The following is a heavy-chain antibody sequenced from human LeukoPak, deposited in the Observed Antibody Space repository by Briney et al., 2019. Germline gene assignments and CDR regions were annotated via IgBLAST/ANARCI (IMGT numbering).Heavy chain of an antibody. V-gene: IGHV4-39*01. J-gene: IGHJ6*03. CDR3: ARHGPLFGWLRQYYYYYYMDV. CDR1: GGSISSSSYY. D-gene: IGHD5-12*01. Sequence: PSETLSLTCTVSGGSISSSSYYWGWIHQPPGKGLEWIGSIYYSGSTYYNPSLKSRVTISVDTSKNQFSLKLSSVTAADTAVYYCARHGPLFGWLRQYYYYYYMDVWGKGTTVTISS. CDR2: IYYSGST.